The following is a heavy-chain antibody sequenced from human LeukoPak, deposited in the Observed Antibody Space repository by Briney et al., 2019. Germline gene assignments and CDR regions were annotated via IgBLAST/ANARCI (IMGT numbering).Heavy chain of an antibody. CDR3: ARVDWGGDGYNFNWFDP. V-gene: IGHV1-18*01. D-gene: IGHD5-24*01. CDR1: GYTFTCYG. J-gene: IGHJ5*02. Sequence: ASVKVSCKASGYTFTCYGISWVRQAPGQGLEWMGWISAYNGNTNYAQKLQGRVTMTTDTSTSTAYMELRSLRSDDTAVYYCARVDWGGDGYNFNWFDPWGQGTLVTVSS. CDR2: ISAYNGNT.